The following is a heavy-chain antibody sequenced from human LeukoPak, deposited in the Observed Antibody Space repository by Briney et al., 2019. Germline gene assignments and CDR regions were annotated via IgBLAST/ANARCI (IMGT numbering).Heavy chain of an antibody. J-gene: IGHJ4*02. V-gene: IGHV3-30*02. CDR1: RFTFSSYG. Sequence: GGSLRLSCAASRFTFSSYGMHWVRQAPGKGLEWVAFIRYDGSNKYYADSVKGRFTISRDNSKNTLYLQMNSLRAEDTAVYYCAKDLHSSSSNLGLCDYWGLGTLVTVSS. CDR2: IRYDGSNK. D-gene: IGHD6-13*01. CDR3: AKDLHSSSSNLGLCDY.